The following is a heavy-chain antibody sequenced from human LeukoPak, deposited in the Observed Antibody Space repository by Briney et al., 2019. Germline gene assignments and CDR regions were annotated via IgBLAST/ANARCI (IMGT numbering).Heavy chain of an antibody. CDR1: GFTFGTYA. CDR3: VKGGSGNFVGPPDP. Sequence: GGSLRLSCSASGFTFGTYAMHWVRQAPGKGLEYVSTISHNGGSTYYADSVKGRFTIYRDNSKNTLYLQMSSLRDEDTAVYYCVKGGSGNFVGPPDPWGQGTLVTVSS. J-gene: IGHJ5*02. V-gene: IGHV3-64D*06. D-gene: IGHD1-26*01. CDR2: ISHNGGST.